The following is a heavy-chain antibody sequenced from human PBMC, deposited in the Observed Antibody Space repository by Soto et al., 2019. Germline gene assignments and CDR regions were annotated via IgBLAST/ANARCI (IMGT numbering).Heavy chain of an antibody. V-gene: IGHV3-7*03. CDR3: SRSSWGAGY. CDR2: IKQDGSEK. CDR1: GFTFSTYW. D-gene: IGHD3-16*01. Sequence: VGSLRLSCGASGFTFSTYWMTWVRQAPGKGLEWVANIKQDGSEKYYVDSVKGRFTISRDNAKNSLYLQTNSLRVEDTAVYYWSRSSWGAGYWGQGTQVTV. J-gene: IGHJ4*02.